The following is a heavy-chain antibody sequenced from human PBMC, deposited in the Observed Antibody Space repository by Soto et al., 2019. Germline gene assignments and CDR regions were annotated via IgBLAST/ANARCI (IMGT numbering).Heavy chain of an antibody. CDR1: GGSMNSDDFY. V-gene: IGHV4-39*01. CDR3: ARQDFIRGPRYYFQS. D-gene: IGHD3-10*01. CDR2: IYFNGNT. Sequence: PSETLSLTCTVSGGSMNSDDFYWGWVRQPPGKGLEWIGSIYFNGNTYYNSSLQSRVSLSVDTSKNQFYLNLRSVTASDTAMYFCARQDFIRGPRYYFQSWGQGTLVTVSS. J-gene: IGHJ4*02.